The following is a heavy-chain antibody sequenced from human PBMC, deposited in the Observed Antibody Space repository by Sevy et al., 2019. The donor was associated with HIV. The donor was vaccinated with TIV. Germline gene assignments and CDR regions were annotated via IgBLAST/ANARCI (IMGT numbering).Heavy chain of an antibody. CDR3: AKARGSSSXSPSXLXDX. D-gene: IGHD6-6*01. CDR1: XXXFSXYA. Sequence: GGSLRLSCAASXXXFSXYAMSWVRXAXGKGLEWXXXXSGXGGSTYYADSVKGRFTISRDNSKNTLYLQMNSLRAEDTAVYYCAKARGSSSXSPSXLXDXWGQGTLVTVSS. J-gene: IGHJ4*02. CDR2: XSGXGGST. V-gene: IGHV3-23*01.